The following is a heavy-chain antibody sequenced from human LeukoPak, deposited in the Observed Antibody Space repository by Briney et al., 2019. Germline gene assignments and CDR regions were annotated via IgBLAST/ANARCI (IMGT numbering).Heavy chain of an antibody. CDR1: GFTFSSYE. Sequence: PGGSLRLSCAASGFTFSSYEMNWVRQAPGKGLEWVSYISSSSSTIYYADSVKGRFTISRDNAKNSLYLQMNSLRAEDTAVYYCAREHYGSGPFYYYYYMDVWGKGTTVTVSS. CDR3: AREHYGSGPFYYYYYMDV. CDR2: ISSSSSTI. J-gene: IGHJ6*03. V-gene: IGHV3-48*01. D-gene: IGHD3-10*01.